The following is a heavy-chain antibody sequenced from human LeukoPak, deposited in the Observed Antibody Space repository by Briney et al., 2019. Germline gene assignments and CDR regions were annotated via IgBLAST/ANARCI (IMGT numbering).Heavy chain of an antibody. J-gene: IGHJ4*02. V-gene: IGHV3-23*01. D-gene: IGHD6-19*01. CDR3: AKDSVRSSGWFYFDY. Sequence: GGSLRLSCAASGFTYISYDMTWVRQAPGKGLEWVSGISASGDRTYYADSVTGRFTISRGNSKNTLSLQINSLRVEDTAVYYCAKDSVRSSGWFYFDYWGQGTLVTVSS. CDR2: ISASGDRT. CDR1: GFTYISYD.